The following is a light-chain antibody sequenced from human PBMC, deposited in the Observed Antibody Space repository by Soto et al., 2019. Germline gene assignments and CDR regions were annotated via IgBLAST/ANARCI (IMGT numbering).Light chain of an antibody. Sequence: QSALTQPASVSGSPGQSITISCTGTSSDVGGYNYVSWYQQHPGKAPKVIIYEVNYRPSGVSNRFSGSKSGNTAYLTISGLQAVDEADYYCDSYTSSNTRVFGTGTKVTVL. CDR3: DSYTSSNTRV. CDR2: EVN. CDR1: SSDVGGYNY. V-gene: IGLV2-14*01. J-gene: IGLJ1*01.